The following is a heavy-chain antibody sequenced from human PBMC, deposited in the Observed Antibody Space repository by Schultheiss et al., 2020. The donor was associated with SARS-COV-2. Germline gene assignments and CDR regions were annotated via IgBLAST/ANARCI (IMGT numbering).Heavy chain of an antibody. CDR3: ARVIAAAGTDY. CDR1: GFTVSSKY. V-gene: IGHV3-53*01. Sequence: GGSLRLSCAASGFTVSSKYMSWVRQAPGKGLEWVSTLSAAGDNTNYADSVKGRFSISRDTSKNTLYLQMNSLRAEDTAVYYCARVIAAAGTDYWGQGTLVTVSS. J-gene: IGHJ4*02. CDR2: LSAAGDNT. D-gene: IGHD6-13*01.